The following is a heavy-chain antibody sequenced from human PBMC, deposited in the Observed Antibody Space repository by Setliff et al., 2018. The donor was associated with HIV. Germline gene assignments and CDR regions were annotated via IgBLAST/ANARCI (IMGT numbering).Heavy chain of an antibody. Sequence: SETLSLTCAVSGYSISSGYYWGWIRQPPGKGLEWIGSIHHSGSTYNNPSLKSRATISVDTAKNQFSLKLTSVTAADTAVYYCARTLRAAAMGYFDYWGQGTLVTVSS. D-gene: IGHD5-18*01. V-gene: IGHV4-38-2*01. CDR2: IHHSGST. CDR3: ARTLRAAAMGYFDY. J-gene: IGHJ4*02. CDR1: GYSISSGYY.